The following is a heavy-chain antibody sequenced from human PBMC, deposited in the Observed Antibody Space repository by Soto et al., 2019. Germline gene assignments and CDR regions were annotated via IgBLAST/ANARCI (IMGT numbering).Heavy chain of an antibody. CDR2: ISGSGDST. CDR1: GFTFSSYA. D-gene: IGHD1-26*01. CDR3: ARRGSGSYYDY. V-gene: IGHV3-23*01. J-gene: IGHJ4*02. Sequence: EVQLLESGGGLVQPGGSLRLSCAASGFTFSSYAMSWVRQAPGKGLEWVSVISGSGDSTYYADSVKGRFTISRDNSNNTLYLQMNSLRAEDTAVYYCARRGSGSYYDYGGQGTLVTVSS.